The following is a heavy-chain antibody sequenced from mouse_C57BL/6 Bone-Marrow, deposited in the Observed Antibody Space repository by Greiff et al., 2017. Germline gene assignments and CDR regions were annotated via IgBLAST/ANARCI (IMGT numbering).Heavy chain of an antibody. CDR3: ARRVRAY. CDR1: GYTFTSYW. CDR2: IDPSDSYT. J-gene: IGHJ3*01. D-gene: IGHD2-2*01. V-gene: IGHV1-59*01. Sequence: QVQLQQPGAELVRPGTSVKLSCKASGYTFTSYWMHWVKQRPGQGLEWIGVIDPSDSYTNYNQKFKGKATLTVDTSSSTAYMQLSSLTSEDSAVYYGARRVRAYWGQGTLVTVSA.